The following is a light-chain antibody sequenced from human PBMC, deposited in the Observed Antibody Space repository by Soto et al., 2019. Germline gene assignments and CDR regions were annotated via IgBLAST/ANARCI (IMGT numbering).Light chain of an antibody. CDR1: QSVSSN. Sequence: EIVMTQSPATLSVSPGERATLSCRASQSVSSNLSWYQQKPGHAPRLLICGASTRATGIPSRFSGSGSGTEFTLTISSLLSEDFAVYYCQQYNNCLTVRTFGHGTKVEIK. CDR2: GAS. V-gene: IGKV3-15*01. CDR3: QQYNNCLTVRT. J-gene: IGKJ1*01.